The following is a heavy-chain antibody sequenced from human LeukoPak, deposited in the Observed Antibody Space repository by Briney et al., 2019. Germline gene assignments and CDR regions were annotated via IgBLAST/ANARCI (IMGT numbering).Heavy chain of an antibody. D-gene: IGHD3-10*01. CDR1: GYTFTSYG. J-gene: IGHJ4*02. CDR2: IIPIFGTT. Sequence: ASVKVSCKASGYTFTSYGISWVRQAPGEGLEWMGGIIPIFGTTNYAQKFQGRVTITADESTSTAYMELSSLRSEDTAVYYCARGRIGLLWFGELERWGQGTLVTVSS. CDR3: ARGRIGLLWFGELER. V-gene: IGHV1-69*13.